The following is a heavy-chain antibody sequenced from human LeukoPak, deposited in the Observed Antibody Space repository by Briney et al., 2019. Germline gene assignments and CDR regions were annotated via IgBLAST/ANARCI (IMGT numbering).Heavy chain of an antibody. V-gene: IGHV4-30-4*01. CDR1: GGSISSGYYY. J-gene: IGHJ4*02. CDR3: ARGIRLHYFDY. Sequence: SEALSLTCSVSGGSISSGYYYWSWIRQPPGKGLEWIGYIYYSGSTYYNPSLKSRVTISVDTSKNQFSLKLSSVTAADTAVYYCARGIRLHYFDYWGQGTLVTVSS. CDR2: IYYSGST. D-gene: IGHD4-11*01.